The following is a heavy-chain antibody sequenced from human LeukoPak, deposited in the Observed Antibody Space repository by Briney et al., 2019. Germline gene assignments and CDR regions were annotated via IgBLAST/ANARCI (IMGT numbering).Heavy chain of an antibody. CDR3: AKEKDYYVSRSCDY. CDR2: ISYEGKSA. Sequence: PGGSLRHSCAASGFSFGSYGMHWVRQAPGKGLEWVGVISYEGKSAYYADSVKGRFTISRDNSQNTLYLQMNSLRAEDTALYYCAKEKDYYVSRSCDYWGQGTHVTVSS. D-gene: IGHD3-10*01. V-gene: IGHV3-30*18. CDR1: GFSFGSYG. J-gene: IGHJ4*02.